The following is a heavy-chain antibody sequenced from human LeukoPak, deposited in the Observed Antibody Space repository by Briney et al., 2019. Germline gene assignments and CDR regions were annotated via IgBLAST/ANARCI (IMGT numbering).Heavy chain of an antibody. Sequence: SETLSLTCTVSGGSISSYYWSWIRQPPGKGLEWIGEINHSGSTNYNPSLKSRVTISVDTSKNQFSLKLSSVTAADTAVYYCARGLGGYYDSRYDYWGQGTLVTVSS. D-gene: IGHD3-22*01. CDR3: ARGLGGYYDSRYDY. CDR2: INHSGST. J-gene: IGHJ4*02. CDR1: GGSISSYY. V-gene: IGHV4-34*01.